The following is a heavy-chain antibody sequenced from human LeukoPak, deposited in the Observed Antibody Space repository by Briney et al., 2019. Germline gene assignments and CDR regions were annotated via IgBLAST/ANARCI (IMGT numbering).Heavy chain of an antibody. V-gene: IGHV4-34*01. CDR2: ISHSGST. CDR1: GGSFSGYY. D-gene: IGHD1-1*01. Sequence: SETLSLTCAVFGGSFSGYYWSWIRQSPGKGLEWIGEISHSGSTNYNPSLKSRVTISVDTSKNQFSLKLSSVTAADTAVYYCARHGNPTHQDDWGQGTLVTVSS. CDR3: ARHGNPTHQDD. J-gene: IGHJ4*02.